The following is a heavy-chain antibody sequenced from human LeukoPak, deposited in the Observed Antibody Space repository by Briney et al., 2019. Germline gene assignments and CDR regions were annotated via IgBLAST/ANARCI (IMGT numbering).Heavy chain of an antibody. V-gene: IGHV3-21*01. CDR1: GFTFSSYS. D-gene: IGHD3-10*01. Sequence: GGSLRLSRAASGFTFSSYSMNWVRQAPGKGLEWVSSISSSSSYIYYADSVKGRFTISRDNAKNSLYLQMNSLRAEDTAVYYCAREAAAVLLGNWFDPWGQGTLVTVSS. CDR2: ISSSSSYI. J-gene: IGHJ5*02. CDR3: AREAAAVLLGNWFDP.